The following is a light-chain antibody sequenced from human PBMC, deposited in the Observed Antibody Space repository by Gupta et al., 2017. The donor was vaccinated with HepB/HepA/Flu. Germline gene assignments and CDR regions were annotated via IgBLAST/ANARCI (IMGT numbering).Light chain of an antibody. V-gene: IGLV1-44*01. CDR1: SSNFGLNT. CDR2: MNT. J-gene: IGLJ3*02. CDR3: AAWDDTLNGPV. Sequence: QSVLTQPPSASGTPGPRVTISCSGSSSNFGLNTVNWYQHLPGTAPKLLIYMNTQRPSGVPDRFLGSKSATSASLAISGLQPEDEADYYCAAWDDTLNGPVFGGGTKLTVL.